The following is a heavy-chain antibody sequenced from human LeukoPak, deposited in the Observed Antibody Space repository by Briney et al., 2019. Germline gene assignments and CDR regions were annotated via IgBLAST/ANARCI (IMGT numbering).Heavy chain of an antibody. Sequence: ASVKVSCKASGYTFTGYYMHWVRQAPGQGLEWMGWINPNTGGTNYAQKFQGRVTMTRDTSISTAYMELSRLRSDDTAVYYCAKYDSGSYFHVGWGQGTLVTVSS. CDR1: GYTFTGYY. V-gene: IGHV1-2*02. D-gene: IGHD3-10*01. CDR3: AKYDSGSYFHVG. J-gene: IGHJ4*02. CDR2: INPNTGGT.